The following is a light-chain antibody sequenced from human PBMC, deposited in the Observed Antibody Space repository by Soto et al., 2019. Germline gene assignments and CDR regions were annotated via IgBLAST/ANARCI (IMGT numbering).Light chain of an antibody. CDR3: QQYNNFVT. CDR2: GAS. V-gene: IGKV3-15*01. J-gene: IGKJ1*01. Sequence: EIVMTQSPATLSVSPGERATLSCRASQSVSSNLAWYQQKPGQAPRLLIYGASTRATGIPARFSGSGSGTEFTLTISSLQSEDFAVYYCQQYNNFVTFGQGTKVDIK. CDR1: QSVSSN.